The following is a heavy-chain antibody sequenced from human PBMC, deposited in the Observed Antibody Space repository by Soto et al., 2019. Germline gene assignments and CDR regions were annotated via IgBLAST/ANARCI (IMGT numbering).Heavy chain of an antibody. CDR1: GGSISSYY. D-gene: IGHD4-17*01. Sequence: PSETLSLTCTVSGGSISSYYWSWIRQPPGKGLEWIGYIYYSGSTNYNPSLKSRVTISVDTSKNQFSLKLSSVTAADTAVYYCARVVTLYGDSPQIFDYWGQGTLVTVSS. J-gene: IGHJ4*02. V-gene: IGHV4-59*01. CDR3: ARVVTLYGDSPQIFDY. CDR2: IYYSGST.